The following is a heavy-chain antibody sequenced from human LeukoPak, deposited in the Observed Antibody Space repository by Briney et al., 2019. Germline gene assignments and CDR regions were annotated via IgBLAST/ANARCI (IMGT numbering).Heavy chain of an antibody. CDR2: ISSPGSSI. CDR3: VRGGFRCGWWFDH. J-gene: IGHJ5*02. CDR1: GFTFSDYY. V-gene: IGHV3-11*01. Sequence: GGSLRLSCAASGFTFSDYYMSWVRHAPGKGLEWVSYISSPGSSIFYADSVKGRFTISRDNARNSLYLQMNSVRAEDTGLYYCVRGGFRCGWWFDHWGQGTLVIASS. D-gene: IGHD3-16*01.